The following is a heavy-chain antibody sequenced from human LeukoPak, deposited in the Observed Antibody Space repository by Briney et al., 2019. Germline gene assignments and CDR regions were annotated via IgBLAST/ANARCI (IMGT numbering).Heavy chain of an antibody. V-gene: IGHV4-39*01. J-gene: IGHJ4*02. CDR1: GSSISSGSYY. Sequence: SETLSLTCTVSGSSISSGSYYCGWIRQPPGKGLEWIGSLYYSGSTYYNPSLKSQVTISGDTSKNQFSLKLSSVTAADTAVYYCVNIAVAGNTVNYWGQGMLVTVSS. CDR3: VNIAVAGNTVNY. D-gene: IGHD6-19*01. CDR2: LYYSGST.